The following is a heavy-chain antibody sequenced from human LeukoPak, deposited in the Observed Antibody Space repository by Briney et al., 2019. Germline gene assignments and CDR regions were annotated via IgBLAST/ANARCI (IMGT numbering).Heavy chain of an antibody. J-gene: IGHJ4*02. CDR2: IWSDGSNK. V-gene: IGHV3-33*08. CDR3: ARGSGSFSGGFDY. D-gene: IGHD1-26*01. Sequence: GGSLRLSCAASGFTVSSNYMSWVRQTPGKGLEWVAIIWSDGSNKYYADSVKGRFTISRDNSKNTLYLQMNSLRAEDTAVYYCARGSGSFSGGFDYWGQGTLITVSS. CDR1: GFTVSSNY.